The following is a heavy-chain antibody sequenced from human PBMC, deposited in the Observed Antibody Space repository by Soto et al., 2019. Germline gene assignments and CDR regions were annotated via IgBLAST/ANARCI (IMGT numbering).Heavy chain of an antibody. Sequence: EVQLVESGGGSVQPGGSLRLSCAASGFTFRNYWMHWVRQAPGKGLVWVSRVTSDGSSTNYADSVKGRFTISRDNAKNTLYLQMNSLRAEDTAVYYCVRDNWNSYWGQGTLVTVSS. V-gene: IGHV3-74*01. D-gene: IGHD1-1*01. CDR2: VTSDGSST. CDR1: GFTFRNYW. CDR3: VRDNWNSY. J-gene: IGHJ4*02.